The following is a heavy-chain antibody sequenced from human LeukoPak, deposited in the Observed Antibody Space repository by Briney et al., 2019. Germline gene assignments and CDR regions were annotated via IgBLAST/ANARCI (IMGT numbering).Heavy chain of an antibody. CDR3: ARVVPAAILSWFDP. CDR2: IYYSGST. CDR1: GGSISSSSYY. D-gene: IGHD2-2*01. Sequence: SETLSLTCTVSGGSISSSSYYWSWIRQPPGKGLEWIGYIYYSGSTNYNPSLKSRVTISVDTSKNQFSLKLSSVTAADTAVYYCARVVPAAILSWFDPWGQGTLVTVSS. V-gene: IGHV4-61*01. J-gene: IGHJ5*02.